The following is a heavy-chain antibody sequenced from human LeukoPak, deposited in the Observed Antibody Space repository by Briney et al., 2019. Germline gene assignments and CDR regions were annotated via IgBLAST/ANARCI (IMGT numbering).Heavy chain of an antibody. CDR1: GGSISSSNW. J-gene: IGHJ2*01. V-gene: IGHV4-4*02. CDR3: ARLIYYDILTGYYGSEGGVRYFDL. D-gene: IGHD3-9*01. Sequence: PSETLSLTCAVSGGSISSSNWWSWVRQPPGKGLEWIGEIYHSGSTNYNPSLKSRVTISVDKSKNQFSLKLSSVTAADTAVYYCARLIYYDILTGYYGSEGGVRYFDLWGRGTLVTVSS. CDR2: IYHSGST.